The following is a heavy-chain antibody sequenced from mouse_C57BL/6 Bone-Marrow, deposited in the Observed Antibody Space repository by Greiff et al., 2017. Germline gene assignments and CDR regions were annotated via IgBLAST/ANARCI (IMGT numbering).Heavy chain of an antibody. CDR2: IDPSDSYT. Sequence: QVQLQQPGAELVLPGASVKLSCKASGYTFTSYWMHWVQQRPGQGLEWIGEIDPSDSYTTYNQKFKGKSTLTVDKASSTAYMQLSSLTTEDSAVYYCAADDYDAYWGQGTLVTVSA. J-gene: IGHJ3*01. D-gene: IGHD2-4*01. CDR1: GYTFTSYW. V-gene: IGHV1-69*01. CDR3: AADDYDAY.